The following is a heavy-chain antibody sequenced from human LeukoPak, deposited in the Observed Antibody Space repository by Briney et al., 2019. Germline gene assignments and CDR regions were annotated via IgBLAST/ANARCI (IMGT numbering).Heavy chain of an antibody. CDR3: ARRDYRAWIDP. CDR2: VYYTGSI. CDR1: GFTFSNYD. V-gene: IGHV4-39*01. Sequence: PGGSLRLSCTASGFTFSNYDMTWVRQPPGKGLEWIGSVYYTGSIRYNTSLKSRVTISVDMSKNDLFLTVNSVTAADTAFYYCARRDYRAWIDPWGQGILVTVSP. J-gene: IGHJ5*02. D-gene: IGHD2-21*01.